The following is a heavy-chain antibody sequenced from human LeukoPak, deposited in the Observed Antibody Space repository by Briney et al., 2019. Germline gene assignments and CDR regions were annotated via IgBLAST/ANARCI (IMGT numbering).Heavy chain of an antibody. CDR1: GYTFTTYA. D-gene: IGHD2-15*01. J-gene: IGHJ3*01. CDR2: INTNTGNP. CDR3: AKEKDTIYFDL. V-gene: IGHV7-4-1*02. Sequence: GASVKVSCKASGYTFTTYAMNWVRQAPGQGLEWMGWINTNTGNPTYAQGFTGRFVFSLDTSVSTAYLQISSLKAEDTAVYYCAKEKDTIYFDLWGQGTMVTVSA.